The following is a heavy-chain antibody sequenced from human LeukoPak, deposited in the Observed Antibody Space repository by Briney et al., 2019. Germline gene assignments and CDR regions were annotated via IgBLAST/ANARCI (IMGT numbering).Heavy chain of an antibody. CDR2: IYPGDSDT. D-gene: IGHD3-22*01. Sequence: GESLKISCKGSGYRFTNYWIGWVRQMPGKGLEWMGIIYPGDSDTRYSLSFQGQVTISADKSISTAYLQWSSLKASDTAMYYCAGSIEAPGFPFDYWGQGTLVTVSS. CDR3: AGSIEAPGFPFDY. CDR1: GYRFTNYW. V-gene: IGHV5-51*01. J-gene: IGHJ4*02.